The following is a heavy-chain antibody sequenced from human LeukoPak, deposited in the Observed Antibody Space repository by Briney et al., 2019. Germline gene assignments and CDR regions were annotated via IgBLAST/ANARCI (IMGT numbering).Heavy chain of an antibody. Sequence: GGSLRLSCAASGFTFSSYSMNWVRQAPGKGLEWVSSISSSSSYIYYADSVKGRFTISRDNAKNSLYLQMNSLRAEDTAVYYCAREYDFWSGYFLDAFDIWGQGTMVTVSS. CDR2: ISSSSSYI. CDR3: AREYDFWSGYFLDAFDI. V-gene: IGHV3-21*01. J-gene: IGHJ3*02. D-gene: IGHD3-3*01. CDR1: GFTFSSYS.